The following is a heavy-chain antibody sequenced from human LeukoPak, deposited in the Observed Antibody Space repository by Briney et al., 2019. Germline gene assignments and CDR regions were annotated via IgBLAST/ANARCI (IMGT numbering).Heavy chain of an antibody. Sequence: GASVTVSYKASGGTFNNYTISWVRQAPGPGLEPMGSIIPFLGITNYAQKFKGTVTITADTSTSTAYMELSSLRADDTAVYYCARGSLLTPKETNYYYGMDLWGQGTTVIVSS. V-gene: IGHV1-69*02. CDR3: ARGSLLTPKETNYYYGMDL. CDR1: GGTFNNYT. CDR2: IIPFLGIT. D-gene: IGHD3-16*01. J-gene: IGHJ6*02.